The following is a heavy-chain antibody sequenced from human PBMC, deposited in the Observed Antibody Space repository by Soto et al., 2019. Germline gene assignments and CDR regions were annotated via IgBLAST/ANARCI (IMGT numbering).Heavy chain of an antibody. CDR2: ISYDGSNK. D-gene: IGHD6-6*01. J-gene: IGHJ4*02. CDR1: GFTFSSYG. CDR3: AKLGEQLVRGHIDY. Sequence: QVQLVESGGGVVQPGRSLRLSCAASGFTFSSYGMHWVRQAPGKGLEWVAVISYDGSNKYYADSVKGRFTISRDNSKNTLYLQMNSLRAEDTAVYYCAKLGEQLVRGHIDYWGQGTLVTVSS. V-gene: IGHV3-30*18.